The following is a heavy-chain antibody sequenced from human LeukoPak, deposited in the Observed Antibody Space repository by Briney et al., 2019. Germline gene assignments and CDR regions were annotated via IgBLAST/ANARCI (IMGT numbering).Heavy chain of an antibody. CDR2: ISGSGGST. D-gene: IGHD5-12*01. V-gene: IGHV3-23*01. CDR1: GFTFSSYA. CDR3: AKGGGYSGYEIFDY. J-gene: IGHJ4*02. Sequence: PGGSLRLSCAASGFTFSSYAMSWVRQAPGKGLEWVSAISGSGGSTYYADSVEGRFTISRDNSKNTLYLQMNSLRAEDTAVYYCAKGGGYSGYEIFDYWGQGTLVTVSS.